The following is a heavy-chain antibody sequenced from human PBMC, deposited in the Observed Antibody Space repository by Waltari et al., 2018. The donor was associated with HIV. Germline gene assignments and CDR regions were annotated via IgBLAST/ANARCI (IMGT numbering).Heavy chain of an antibody. D-gene: IGHD3-10*01. V-gene: IGHV4-39*01. CDR2: IYYSGGT. CDR1: GGSISSSSYY. CDR3: ARHRWFGELPPTRARFDP. Sequence: QLQLQESGPGLVKPSETLSLTCTVSGGSISSSSYYWGWIRQPPGKGLEWIGSIYYSGGTYYNPSLKSRVTISVDTSKNQFSLKLSSVTAADTAVYYCARHRWFGELPPTRARFDPWGQGTLVTVSS. J-gene: IGHJ5*02.